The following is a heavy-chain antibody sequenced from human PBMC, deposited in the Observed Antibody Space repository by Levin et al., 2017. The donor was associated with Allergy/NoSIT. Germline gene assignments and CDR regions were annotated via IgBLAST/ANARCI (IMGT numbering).Heavy chain of an antibody. J-gene: IGHJ4*02. CDR3: AKSLVVAASYYFDY. V-gene: IGHV3-23*01. D-gene: IGHD2-15*01. Sequence: GESLKISCAASGFTFSSYAMSWVRQAPGKGLEWVSAISGSGGSTYYADSVKGRFTISRDNSKNTLYLQMNSLRAEDTAVYYCAKSLVVAASYYFDYWGQGTLVTVSS. CDR1: GFTFSSYA. CDR2: ISGSGGST.